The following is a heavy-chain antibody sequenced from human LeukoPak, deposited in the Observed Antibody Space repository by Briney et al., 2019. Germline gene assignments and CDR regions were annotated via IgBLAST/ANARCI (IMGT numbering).Heavy chain of an antibody. J-gene: IGHJ5*02. CDR1: GFTFSSYA. Sequence: GGSLRLSCAASGFTFSSYAMSWVRQAPGKGLEWVSAISGSDDSTYYADSVKGRFTISRDNSKNTLYLQMYSLRAEDTAVYYCAKPQVLRPKWFDPWGQGTLVTVSS. CDR2: ISGSDDST. CDR3: AKPQVLRPKWFDP. V-gene: IGHV3-23*01.